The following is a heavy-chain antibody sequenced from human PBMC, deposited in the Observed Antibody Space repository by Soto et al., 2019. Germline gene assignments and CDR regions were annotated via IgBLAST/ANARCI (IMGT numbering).Heavy chain of an antibody. CDR1: GFTFSSYR. J-gene: IGHJ4*02. CDR3: ARSEGYTSGFDY. V-gene: IGHV3-48*02. Sequence: GGSLRLSCAASGFTFSSYRMNWVRQAPGKGLEWLSYISTGSSAIYYADSVKGRFTISRDNAKNSLYLQMNSLRDEDTAVYYCARSEGYTSGFDYWGQGTLVTVSS. CDR2: ISTGSSAI. D-gene: IGHD6-19*01.